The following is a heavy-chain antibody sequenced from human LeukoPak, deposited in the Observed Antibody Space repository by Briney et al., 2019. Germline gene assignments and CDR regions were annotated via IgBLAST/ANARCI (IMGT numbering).Heavy chain of an antibody. CDR1: GGSISSYY. CDR2: INHSGST. CDR3: ARDSQQRGYDNNWFDP. J-gene: IGHJ5*02. D-gene: IGHD5-12*01. V-gene: IGHV4-59*01. Sequence: SETLSLTCTVSGGSISSYYWSWIRQPPGKGLEWIGEINHSGSTNYNPSLKSRVTISVDTSKNQFSLKLSSVTAADTAVYYCARDSQQRGYDNNWFDPWGQGTLVTVSS.